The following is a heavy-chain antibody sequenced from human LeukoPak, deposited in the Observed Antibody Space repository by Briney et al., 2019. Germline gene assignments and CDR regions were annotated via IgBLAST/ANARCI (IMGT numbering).Heavy chain of an antibody. Sequence: GGSLRLSCAASGFTFSSYAMSWVRQAPGKGLEWVSAISGSGGSTYYADSVKGRFTISRDNSKNTLYLQMNSLRAEDTAVYYCAKFGLTGHGPELNSGGQEPLAPVPP. V-gene: IGHV3-23*01. CDR2: ISGSGGST. J-gene: IGHJ5*01. CDR1: GFTFSSYA. D-gene: IGHD3-9*01. CDR3: AKFGLTGHGPELNS.